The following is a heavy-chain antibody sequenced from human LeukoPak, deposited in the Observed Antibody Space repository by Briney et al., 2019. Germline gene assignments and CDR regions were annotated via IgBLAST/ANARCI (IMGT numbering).Heavy chain of an antibody. Sequence: ASVRVSCKPSGYTFTRYGISWVRHAPGQGLEWMGWISTYNGDTKYAQKFHGRVTLTKDTPTSTAYLELRSLRSDDTAVYYCVRDPSNTSGWYIYFDYWGQGTLVTVSS. J-gene: IGHJ4*02. V-gene: IGHV1-18*01. D-gene: IGHD6-19*01. CDR2: ISTYNGDT. CDR1: GYTFTRYG. CDR3: VRDPSNTSGWYIYFDY.